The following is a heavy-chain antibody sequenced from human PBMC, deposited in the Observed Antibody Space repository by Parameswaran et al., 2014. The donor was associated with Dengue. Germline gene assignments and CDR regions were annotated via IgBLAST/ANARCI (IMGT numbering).Heavy chain of an antibody. Sequence: WIRQPPGKGLESIGSISYSGDTYYNPSLQSRVTISVDSSKSQFSLKLTSMTATDAAVYYCARLRNTGTYRGWFDPWGQGTLVTVSS. CDR3: ARLRNTGTYRGWFDP. V-gene: IGHV4-39*01. D-gene: IGHD1-26*01. J-gene: IGHJ5*02. CDR2: ISYSGDT.